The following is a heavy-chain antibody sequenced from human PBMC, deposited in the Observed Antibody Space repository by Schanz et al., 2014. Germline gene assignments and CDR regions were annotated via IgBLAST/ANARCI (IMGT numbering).Heavy chain of an antibody. V-gene: IGHV3-30*03. CDR2: ISYDGTNE. D-gene: IGHD2-2*01. J-gene: IGHJ3*01. Sequence: QVQLVESGGGVVQPGRSLRLSCAASGFTFSKYGVHWVRQAPGKGLEWVAVISYDGTNEYYAESVKGRFTISRDNAKNTFYLHMNSLRNEDTAVYYCASSRTRYCSSTSCVPGAFDFWGQGTLVTVSS. CDR3: ASSRTRYCSSTSCVPGAFDF. CDR1: GFTFSKYG.